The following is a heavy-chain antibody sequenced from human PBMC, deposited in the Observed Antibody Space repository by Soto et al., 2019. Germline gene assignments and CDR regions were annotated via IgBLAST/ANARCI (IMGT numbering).Heavy chain of an antibody. CDR3: VQTTGWPGFDF. Sequence: EVQLVESGGGLIQPGGSLRLSCAASGFAVSSKYMTWVRQAPGKGLEWVSVIYGGGTTYYADSVKGRFTISRDTSKNTLYLQMNSLSAEGTAVYYCVQTTGWPGFDFWGQGTLVTVSS. CDR2: IYGGGTT. V-gene: IGHV3-53*01. CDR1: GFAVSSKY. D-gene: IGHD7-27*01. J-gene: IGHJ4*02.